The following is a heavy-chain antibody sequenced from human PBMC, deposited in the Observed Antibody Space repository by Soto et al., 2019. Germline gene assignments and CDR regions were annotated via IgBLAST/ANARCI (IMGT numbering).Heavy chain of an antibody. Sequence: ASVKVSCKASGYTFTSYAMHWVRQAPGQRLEWMGWINAGNGNTKNSQKFQGRVTITRDTSASTAYMELSSLRSEDTAVYYCARGARYCSGGSCYLTDYFDYWGQGTLVTVSS. CDR3: ARGARYCSGGSCYLTDYFDY. V-gene: IGHV1-3*01. CDR1: GYTFTSYA. D-gene: IGHD2-15*01. J-gene: IGHJ4*02. CDR2: INAGNGNT.